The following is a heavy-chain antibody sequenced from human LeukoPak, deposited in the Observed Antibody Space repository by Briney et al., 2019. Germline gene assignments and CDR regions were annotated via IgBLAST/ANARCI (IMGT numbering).Heavy chain of an antibody. CDR2: INHSGST. J-gene: IGHJ4*02. V-gene: IGHV4-34*01. CDR1: GGSFSGYY. CDR3: ARAWGIFGVVIPYFDY. D-gene: IGHD3-3*01. Sequence: SSETLSLTCAVYGGSFSGYYWSWIRQPPGKGLEWIGEINHSGSTNYNPSLKSRVTISVDTSKNQFSLKLSSVTAADTAVYYCARAWGIFGVVIPYFDYWGQGTLVTVSS.